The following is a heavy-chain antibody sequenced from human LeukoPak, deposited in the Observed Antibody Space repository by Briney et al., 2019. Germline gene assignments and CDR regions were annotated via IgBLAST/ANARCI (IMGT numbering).Heavy chain of an antibody. CDR2: ISGSGGST. CDR1: GFTFSRYA. D-gene: IGHD3-3*01. V-gene: IGHV3-23*01. Sequence: GGSLRLSCAASGFTFSRYAMSWVRQAPGEGLEWVSAISGSGGSTYYADSVKGRFTISRDNSKNTLYLQMNSLRAEDTAVYYCAKATYYDFWSGYYLDYWGQGTLVTVSS. CDR3: AKATYYDFWSGYYLDY. J-gene: IGHJ4*02.